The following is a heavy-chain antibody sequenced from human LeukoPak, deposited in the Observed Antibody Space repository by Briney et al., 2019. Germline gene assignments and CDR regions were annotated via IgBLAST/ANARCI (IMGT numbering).Heavy chain of an antibody. D-gene: IGHD3-22*01. V-gene: IGHV3-66*02. Sequence: PGGSLRLSCAASGFTVSSNYMSWVRQAQGKGLEWVSVIYSGGSTYYADSVKGRFTISRDNSKNTLYLQMNSLRAEDTAVYYCARDWDSSGYYYDYWGQGTLVTVSS. CDR2: IYSGGST. CDR1: GFTVSSNY. CDR3: ARDWDSSGYYYDY. J-gene: IGHJ4*02.